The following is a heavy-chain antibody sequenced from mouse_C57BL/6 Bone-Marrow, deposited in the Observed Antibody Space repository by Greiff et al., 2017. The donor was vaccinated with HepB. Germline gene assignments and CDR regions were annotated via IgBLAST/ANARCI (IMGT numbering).Heavy chain of an antibody. Sequence: EVKLVESGPELVKPGASVKISCKASGYSFTGYYMNWVKQSPEKSLEWIGEINPSTGGTTYNQKFKAKATLTVDKSSSTAYMQLKSLTSEDSAVYYCARYSDGYYDYWGQGTTLTVSS. CDR2: INPSTGGT. J-gene: IGHJ2*01. D-gene: IGHD2-3*01. V-gene: IGHV1-42*01. CDR1: GYSFTGYY. CDR3: ARYSDGYYDY.